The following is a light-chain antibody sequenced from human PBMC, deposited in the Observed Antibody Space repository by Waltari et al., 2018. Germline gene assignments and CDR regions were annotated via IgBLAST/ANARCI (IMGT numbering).Light chain of an antibody. V-gene: IGKV3-15*01. CDR3: QQYNYWYT. Sequence: EILMTQSPATLSVSPGERATLSCRASQSVNNKLAWYQQKPGQAPSLLIYDASTRATGIPARFSGSGSGTEFTLTISSLQSEDFAVYYCQQYNYWYTFGQGTKVEIK. J-gene: IGKJ2*01. CDR2: DAS. CDR1: QSVNNK.